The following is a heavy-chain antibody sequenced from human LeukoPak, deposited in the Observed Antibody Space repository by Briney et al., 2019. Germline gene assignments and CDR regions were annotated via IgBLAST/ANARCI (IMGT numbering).Heavy chain of an antibody. CDR3: TRDGYGDYFELVY. J-gene: IGHJ4*02. D-gene: IGHD4-17*01. V-gene: IGHV3-49*03. CDR2: IRSKAYGGTT. Sequence: GGSLRLSCTASGFTFGDYAMSWFRQAPGKGLEWVGFIRSKAYGGTTEYAASVKGRFTISRDDSKSIAYLQMNSLKTEDTAVYYCTRDGYGDYFELVYWGQGTLVTVSS. CDR1: GFTFGDYA.